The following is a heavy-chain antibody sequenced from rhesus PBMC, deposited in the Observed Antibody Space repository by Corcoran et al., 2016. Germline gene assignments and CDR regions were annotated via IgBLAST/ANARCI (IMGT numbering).Heavy chain of an antibody. D-gene: IGHD5-42*01. Sequence: QLQLQESGPGLVKPSETLSVTCAVSGGSISSSSWTWIRQAPGKGLEWIGYLYGSCSSTNYNPSLKSRVTLSVDTSKNQLSLKLSSVTTADTAVYYCATGDTAGTVTFFDYWGQGVLVTVSS. J-gene: IGHJ4*01. CDR1: GGSISSSS. CDR3: ATGDTAGTVTFFDY. V-gene: IGHV4-169*02. CDR2: LYGSCSST.